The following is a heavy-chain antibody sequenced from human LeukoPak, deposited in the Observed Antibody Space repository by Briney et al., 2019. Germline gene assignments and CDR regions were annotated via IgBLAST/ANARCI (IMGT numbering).Heavy chain of an antibody. J-gene: IGHJ4*02. CDR3: ARDYYGSGSYYFPLGY. D-gene: IGHD3-10*01. CDR1: GFTFSSYG. Sequence: GGSLRLSCAASGFTFSSYGMHWVRQAPGKGLEWVAFIWYDGSNKYYADSVKGRFTISRDNSKNTLYLQMNSLRAEDTAVYYCARDYYGSGSYYFPLGYWGQGTLVTVSS. CDR2: IWYDGSNK. V-gene: IGHV3-33*08.